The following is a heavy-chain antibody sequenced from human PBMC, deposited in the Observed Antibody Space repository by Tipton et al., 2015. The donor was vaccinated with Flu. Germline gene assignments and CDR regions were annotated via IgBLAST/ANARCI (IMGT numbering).Heavy chain of an antibody. J-gene: IGHJ4*02. CDR1: GGSISSYY. CDR3: AGGTGARYYFDY. D-gene: IGHD1-26*01. Sequence: LRLSCTVSGGSISSYYWSWIRQPAGKGLEWIGRIYTSGSTSYNPFLTSRVTMSVDTSRDQFSLSLSSVTAADTAVYYCAGGTGARYYFDYWGQGTLVTVSS. CDR2: IYTSGST. V-gene: IGHV4-4*07.